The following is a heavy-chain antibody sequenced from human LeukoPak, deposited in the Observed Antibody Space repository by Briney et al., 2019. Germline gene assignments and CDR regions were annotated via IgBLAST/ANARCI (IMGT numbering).Heavy chain of an antibody. J-gene: IGHJ4*02. CDR3: ARDLKLTKKQWLVPGY. CDR1: GFTFSSYA. CDR2: ISYDGSNK. V-gene: IGHV3-30-3*01. Sequence: GGSLRLSCAASGFTFSSYAMHWVRQAPGKGLEWVAVISYDGSNKYYADSVKGRFTISRDNSKNTLYLQMNSLRAEDTAVYYCARDLKLTKKQWLVPGYWGQGTLVTVSS. D-gene: IGHD6-19*01.